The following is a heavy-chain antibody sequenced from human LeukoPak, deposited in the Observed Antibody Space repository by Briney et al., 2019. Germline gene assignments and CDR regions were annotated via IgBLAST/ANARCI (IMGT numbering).Heavy chain of an antibody. D-gene: IGHD6-13*01. CDR2: IYPGASDT. CDR1: GYSFITYW. J-gene: IGHJ3*02. CDR3: ARPRIAAAGTWAFDI. V-gene: IGHV5-51*01. Sequence: GESLKISCKGSGYSFITYWIGWVRQMPGKGLEWMGIIYPGASDTRYSPSFQGQATISADKSINTAYLQWSSLKASDTAMYYCARPRIAAAGTWAFDIWGQGTMVTVSS.